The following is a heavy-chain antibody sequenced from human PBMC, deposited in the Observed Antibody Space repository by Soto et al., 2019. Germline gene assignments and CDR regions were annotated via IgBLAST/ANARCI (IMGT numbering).Heavy chain of an antibody. Sequence: SETLSLTCTVSGGSVSSGSYYWSWIRQPPGKGLEYIGYLFYSGSTNYDPSLKSRVTISVDTPKNQFSLKLTSVTAADTAVYYCARGQAFWTGYYRMPYYFDYWGQGTLVTVSS. CDR3: ARGQAFWTGYYRMPYYFDY. V-gene: IGHV4-61*01. D-gene: IGHD3-3*01. J-gene: IGHJ4*02. CDR1: GGSVSSGSYY. CDR2: LFYSGST.